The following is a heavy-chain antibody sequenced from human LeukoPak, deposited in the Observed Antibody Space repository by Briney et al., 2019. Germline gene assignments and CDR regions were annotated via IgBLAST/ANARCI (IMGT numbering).Heavy chain of an antibody. V-gene: IGHV3-23*01. CDR2: IFPSGGEI. CDR3: ARSEINDYIKY. J-gene: IGHJ4*02. Sequence: GGSLRLSCAASGFTFSTFAMIWVRQPPGKGLEWVSSIFPSGGEIHYADSVRGRFTISRDNSKNTLYLQMNSLRAEDTAVYYCARSEINDYIKYWGQGILVTVSS. D-gene: IGHD3-16*01. CDR1: GFTFSTFA.